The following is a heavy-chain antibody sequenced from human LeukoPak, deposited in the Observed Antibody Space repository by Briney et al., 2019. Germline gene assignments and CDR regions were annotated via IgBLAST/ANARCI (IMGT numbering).Heavy chain of an antibody. D-gene: IGHD3-22*01. J-gene: IGHJ4*02. V-gene: IGHV2-5*01. Sequence: SGPTLVKPTQTLTLTCTFSGFSLSTSGVGVGWIRQPPGKALEWLALIYWNDDKRYSPSLKSRLTITKDTSKNQVVLTMTNMDPVDTATYYCAHIDSSGYYLYYFDHWGQGTLVTVSS. CDR2: IYWNDDK. CDR1: GFSLSTSGVG. CDR3: AHIDSSGYYLYYFDH.